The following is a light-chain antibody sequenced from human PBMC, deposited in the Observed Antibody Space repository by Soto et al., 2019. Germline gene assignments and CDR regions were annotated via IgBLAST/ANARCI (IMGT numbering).Light chain of an antibody. Sequence: QSALSQAASVSGSPGQSITISCTGTSSDVGAYNYASWYQQYPGEAPKVIIYDVSHRPAGVSNRFSGSKSGNTASLTISGLQTQDEADYYCSSYTSANTYVFGNGTKVTVL. CDR3: SSYTSANTYV. V-gene: IGLV2-14*01. J-gene: IGLJ1*01. CDR2: DVS. CDR1: SSDVGAYNY.